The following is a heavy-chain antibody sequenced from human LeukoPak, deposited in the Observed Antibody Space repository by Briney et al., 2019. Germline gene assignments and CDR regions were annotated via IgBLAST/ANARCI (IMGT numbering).Heavy chain of an antibody. CDR2: INHSGST. CDR3: AKGTVRVGARGIGFDY. J-gene: IGHJ4*02. D-gene: IGHD1-26*01. V-gene: IGHV4-34*01. CDR1: GGSFSGYY. Sequence: PSETLSLTCAVYGGSFSGYYWSWIRQPPGKGLEWIGEINHSGSTNYNPSLKSRVTISVDTSKNQFSLKLSSVTAADTAVYYCAKGTVRVGARGIGFDYWGQGTLVTVSS.